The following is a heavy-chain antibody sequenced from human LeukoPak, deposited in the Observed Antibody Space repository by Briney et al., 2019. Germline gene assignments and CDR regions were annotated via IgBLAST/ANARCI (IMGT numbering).Heavy chain of an antibody. Sequence: SVKVSCKASGYTFTSYGISWVRQAPGQGLEWMGGIIPIFGTANYAQKFQGRVTITADKSTSTAYMELSRLRSDNTAVYYCARDLYGGTSATFDYWGQGTLVTVSS. V-gene: IGHV1-69*06. D-gene: IGHD4-23*01. CDR3: ARDLYGGTSATFDY. CDR2: IIPIFGTA. CDR1: GYTFTSYG. J-gene: IGHJ4*02.